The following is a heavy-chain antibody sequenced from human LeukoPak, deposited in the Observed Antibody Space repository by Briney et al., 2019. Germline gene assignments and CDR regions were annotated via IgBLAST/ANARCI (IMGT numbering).Heavy chain of an antibody. D-gene: IGHD4-23*01. V-gene: IGHV4-31*03. CDR3: AREGFYGGNSAYYYYYYMDV. Sequence: SETLSLTCTVSGGSISSGGYYWSWIRQHPGKGLEWIGYIYCSGSTYYNPSLKSRVTISVDTSKNQFSLKLSSVTAADTAVYYCAREGFYGGNSAYYYYYYMDVWGKGTTVTVSS. CDR2: IYCSGST. J-gene: IGHJ6*03. CDR1: GGSISSGGYY.